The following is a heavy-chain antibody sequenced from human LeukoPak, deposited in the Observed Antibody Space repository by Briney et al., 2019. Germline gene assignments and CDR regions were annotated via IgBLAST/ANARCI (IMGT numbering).Heavy chain of an antibody. D-gene: IGHD5-18*01. CDR2: ISYDGSNK. V-gene: IGHV3-30*18. J-gene: IGHJ4*02. CDR1: GFTFSSYG. CDR3: AKGGQLWSPFDD. Sequence: GGSLRLSCAASGFTFSSYGMHWVRQAPGKGLEWVAVISYDGSNKYYADSVKGRFTISRDNSKNTLYLQMNSLRAEDTAMYYCAKGGQLWSPFDDWGQGTLVTVSS.